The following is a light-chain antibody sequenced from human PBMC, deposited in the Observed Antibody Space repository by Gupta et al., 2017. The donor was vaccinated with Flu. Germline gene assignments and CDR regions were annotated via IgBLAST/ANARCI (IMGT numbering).Light chain of an antibody. Sequence: TITITGTASGVGGDSSVSWYRQHPGTAPEPMIYVVSDRHSGIANRFSVSGSGNATSVTISGLRAEDEADDYYSSYTSASTHVVAFGGGTKLTVL. J-gene: IGLJ3*02. V-gene: IGLV2-14*04. CDR2: VVS. CDR1: ASGVGGDSS. CDR3: SSYTSASTHVVA.